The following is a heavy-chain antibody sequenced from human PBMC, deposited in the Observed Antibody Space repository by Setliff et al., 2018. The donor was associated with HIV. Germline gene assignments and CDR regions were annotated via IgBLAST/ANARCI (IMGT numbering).Heavy chain of an antibody. J-gene: IGHJ6*03. V-gene: IGHV1-18*01. CDR3: ATSSRIYYYSYMDV. D-gene: IGHD2-2*01. CDR1: GGIFDSYA. CDR2: ISAYNGNT. Sequence: GPSVKVSCKVSGGIFDSYAINWVRQAPGQGLEWMGWISAYNGNTNYAQKLQGRVTMTTDTSTSTAYMELRSLRSDDTAVYYCATSSRIYYYSYMDVWGKGTTVTVSS.